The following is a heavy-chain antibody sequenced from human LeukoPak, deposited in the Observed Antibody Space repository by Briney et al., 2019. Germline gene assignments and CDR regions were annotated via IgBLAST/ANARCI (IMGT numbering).Heavy chain of an antibody. CDR1: GGTFSSYA. J-gene: IGHJ4*02. D-gene: IGHD3-9*01. CDR2: IIPIFGIA. V-gene: IGHV1-69*05. Sequence: ASVKVSCKASGGTFSSYAISWVRQAPGQGLEWMGGIIPIFGIANYAQKFQGRVTITTDESTSTAYMELSSLRSEDTAVYYCASLTYYDILTGYYPFRYWGQGTLVTVSS. CDR3: ASLTYYDILTGYYPFRY.